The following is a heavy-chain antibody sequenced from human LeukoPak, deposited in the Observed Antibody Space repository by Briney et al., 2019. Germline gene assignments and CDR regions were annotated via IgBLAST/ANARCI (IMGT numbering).Heavy chain of an antibody. CDR3: ARVIAAATIDY. J-gene: IGHJ4*02. CDR2: ISSSSSYI. Sequence: PGGSLRLSCAASGFTFSSYSMNWVRQAPGKGLELVSSISSSSSYIYYADSVTGRFTISRDNAKNSLYLQMNSLRAEDTAVYYCARVIAAATIDYWGQGTLVTVSS. V-gene: IGHV3-21*01. D-gene: IGHD6-13*01. CDR1: GFTFSSYS.